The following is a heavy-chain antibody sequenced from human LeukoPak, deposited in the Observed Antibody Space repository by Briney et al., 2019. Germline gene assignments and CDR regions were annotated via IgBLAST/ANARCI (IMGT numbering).Heavy chain of an antibody. V-gene: IGHV1-46*01. J-gene: IGHJ5*02. D-gene: IGHD1-26*01. Sequence: GASVTVSCKASGYTFTNYYMHWVRQAPGQGLEWMGIINPSGGSTIYAQKFQGRVIMTRDTSTSTVYMEPSSLRSEDTAVYYCARDTSSGTYSGRNWDPEYWFDPWGQGTLVTVSS. CDR1: GYTFTNYY. CDR3: ARDTSSGTYSGRNWDPEYWFDP. CDR2: INPSGGST.